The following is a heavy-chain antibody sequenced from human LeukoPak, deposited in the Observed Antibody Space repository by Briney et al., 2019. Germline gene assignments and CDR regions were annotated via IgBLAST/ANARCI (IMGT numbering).Heavy chain of an antibody. J-gene: IGHJ6*03. D-gene: IGHD6-13*01. CDR3: ARFNRQQLVSNYYYYYMDV. V-gene: IGHV5-51*01. CDR1: GYSFTNYW. Sequence: GESLKISCKRSGYSFTNYWIVWVRQMPGKGLEWMGIIYPGDSDTRYSPSFQGQVTISADKSISTAYLQWSSLKASDTAMYYCARFNRQQLVSNYYYYYMDVWGKGTTVTISS. CDR2: IYPGDSDT.